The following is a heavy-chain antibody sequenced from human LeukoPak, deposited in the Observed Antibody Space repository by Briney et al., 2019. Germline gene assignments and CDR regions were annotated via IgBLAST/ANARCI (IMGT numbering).Heavy chain of an antibody. D-gene: IGHD2-15*01. CDR1: GGTFSSYA. V-gene: IGHV1-3*03. J-gene: IGHJ4*02. CDR2: INAGNGNT. CDR3: ARGGMYCSGGSCVDY. Sequence: ASVKVSCKASGGTFSSYAISWVRQAPGQGLEWMGWINAGNGNTKYSQEFQGRVTITRDTSASTAYMELSSLRSEDMAVYYCARGGMYCSGGSCVDYWGQGTLVTVSS.